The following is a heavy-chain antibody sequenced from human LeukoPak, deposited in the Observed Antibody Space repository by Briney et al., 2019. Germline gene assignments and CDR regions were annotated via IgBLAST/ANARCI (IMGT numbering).Heavy chain of an antibody. CDR1: GFTFSSYG. D-gene: IGHD3-22*01. Sequence: PGGSLRLSCAASGFTFSSYGMHWVRQAPGKGLEWVAFIRYDGSNKYYADSVKGRFTISRDNSKNTLYLQMNSLRAEDTAVYYCARDQTLYYYDSSGFPFDPWGQGTLVTVSS. CDR3: ARDQTLYYYDSSGFPFDP. CDR2: IRYDGSNK. V-gene: IGHV3-30*02. J-gene: IGHJ5*02.